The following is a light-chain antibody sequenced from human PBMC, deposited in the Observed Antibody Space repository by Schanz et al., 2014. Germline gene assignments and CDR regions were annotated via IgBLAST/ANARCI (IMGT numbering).Light chain of an antibody. V-gene: IGLV2-14*01. J-gene: IGLJ1*01. CDR3: SSFTGSRYV. CDR2: DVR. Sequence: QSALTQPASVSGSPGQSITISCTGTSSDVGDFNFVSWYQQHPGKAPKLMIYDVRSRPSGVSNRFSGSKSANTASLTISGLQAEDETEYCCSSFTGSRYVFGTGTKLTVL. CDR1: SSDVGDFNF.